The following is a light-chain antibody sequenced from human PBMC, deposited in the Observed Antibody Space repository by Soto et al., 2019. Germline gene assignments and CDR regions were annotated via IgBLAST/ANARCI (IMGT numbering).Light chain of an antibody. Sequence: DIQMTQSPSSVSASVGDKVTITCRASQGVSRWLGWYQQKTGRAPKILIYVVSSLLSGVPSRFSGSGSGTDFTLTISSLQPEDFATYYCQQGNSFPLTFGPGTKVDIK. CDR3: QQGNSFPLT. CDR2: VVS. CDR1: QGVSRW. J-gene: IGKJ3*01. V-gene: IGKV1-12*01.